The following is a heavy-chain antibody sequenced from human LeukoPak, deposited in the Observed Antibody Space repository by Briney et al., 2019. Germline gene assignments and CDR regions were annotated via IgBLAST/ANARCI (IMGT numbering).Heavy chain of an antibody. CDR1: GGSISSSSYC. V-gene: IGHV4-39*07. Sequence: SETLSLTCTVSGGSISSSSYCWGWIRQPPGKGLEWIGRNHYSGSTNYNPYLKSRVTISVDTSKNQFSLKLSSVTAADTAVYYCARGYCSGGSCYSYYYYNYMDVWGKGTTVTVSS. D-gene: IGHD2-15*01. J-gene: IGHJ6*03. CDR3: ARGYCSGGSCYSYYYYNYMDV. CDR2: NHYSGST.